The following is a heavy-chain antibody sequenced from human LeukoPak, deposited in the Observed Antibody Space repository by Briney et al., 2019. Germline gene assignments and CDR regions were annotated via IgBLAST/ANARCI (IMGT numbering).Heavy chain of an antibody. J-gene: IGHJ4*02. Sequence: PGGSLRLSCAASGFTFSSYAMHWVRQAPGKGLEYGSAISSNGGSTYYANSVKGRFTISRDNSKNTLYLQMGSLRAEDMAVYYCARPRDFWSGYYLDYWGQGTLVTVSS. CDR1: GFTFSSYA. CDR3: ARPRDFWSGYYLDY. V-gene: IGHV3-64*01. D-gene: IGHD3-3*01. CDR2: ISSNGGST.